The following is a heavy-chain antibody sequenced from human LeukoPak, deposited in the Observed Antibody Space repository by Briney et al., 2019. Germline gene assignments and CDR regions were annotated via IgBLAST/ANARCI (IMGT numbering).Heavy chain of an antibody. CDR1: GVSITNYY. Sequence: PSETLSLTCTVSGVSITNYYWAWIRQPAGKGLEWIGRMYISGSTNYNPSLKSRVTISIDKANNQFSLKLRSVTAADTAVYCCARDYLVGAPLDSWGQGTQVTVSS. CDR3: ARDYLVGAPLDS. V-gene: IGHV4-4*07. J-gene: IGHJ4*02. CDR2: MYISGST. D-gene: IGHD1-26*01.